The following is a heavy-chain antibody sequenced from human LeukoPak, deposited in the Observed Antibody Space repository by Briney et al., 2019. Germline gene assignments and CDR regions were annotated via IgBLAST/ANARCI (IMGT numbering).Heavy chain of an antibody. CDR1: GFTFSSYA. D-gene: IGHD2-2*01. Sequence: GGSLRLSCAASGFTFSSYAMHWVRQAPGKGLEWVAVISYDGSNKYYADSVKGRFTISRDNSKNTLYLQMNSLRAEDTAVYYCARDGGLYCSSTSCYGSTYYFDYWGQGTLVTVSS. J-gene: IGHJ4*02. V-gene: IGHV3-30-3*01. CDR3: ARDGGLYCSSTSCYGSTYYFDY. CDR2: ISYDGSNK.